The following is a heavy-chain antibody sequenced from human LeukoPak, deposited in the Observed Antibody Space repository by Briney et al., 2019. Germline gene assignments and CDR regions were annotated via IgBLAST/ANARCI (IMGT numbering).Heavy chain of an antibody. V-gene: IGHV1-69*05. J-gene: IGHJ4*02. CDR2: IIPIFGTA. CDR1: GGTFSSYA. CDR3: AKDISPITMVRGVIMEY. D-gene: IGHD3-10*01. Sequence: SVKVSCKASGGTFSSYAISWVRQAPGQGLEWMGGIIPIFGTANYAQKFQGRVTITTDESTSTAYMELSSLRAEDTAVYYCAKDISPITMVRGVIMEYWGQGTLVTVSS.